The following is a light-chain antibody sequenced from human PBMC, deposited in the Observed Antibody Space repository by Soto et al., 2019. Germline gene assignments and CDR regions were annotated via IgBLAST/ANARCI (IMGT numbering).Light chain of an antibody. Sequence: QSALTQPASVSGSPGQSITISCTGTSGDIGSYNRVSWYQQHPGKAPNLISYEVTHRPSAVSNRFSDSKSGNTASLTISGLQAEDEAEYYCGSYTHINKGASVFGAGTKVTVL. V-gene: IGLV2-14*01. CDR3: GSYTHINKGASV. J-gene: IGLJ1*01. CDR2: EVT. CDR1: SGDIGSYNR.